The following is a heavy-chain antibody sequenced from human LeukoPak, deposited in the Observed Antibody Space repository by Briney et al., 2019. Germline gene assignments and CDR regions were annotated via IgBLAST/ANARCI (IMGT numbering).Heavy chain of an antibody. CDR1: GFTFSSYG. CDR3: AKDVGY. CDR2: ISYDGSNK. D-gene: IGHD1-26*01. Sequence: GGSLRLSCAASGFTFSSYGMHWVRQAPGKGLEWVAVISYDGSNKYYADSVKGRFTISRDNSKNTLYLQMNSLRAEYTAVYYCAKDVGYWGQGTLVTVSS. V-gene: IGHV3-30*18. J-gene: IGHJ4*02.